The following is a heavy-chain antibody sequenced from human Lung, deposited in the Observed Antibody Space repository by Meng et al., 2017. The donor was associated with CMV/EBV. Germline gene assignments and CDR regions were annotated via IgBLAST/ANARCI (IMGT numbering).Heavy chain of an antibody. CDR1: GFTFSSYS. CDR3: TRDVSPRSSAYFAIYYFYALDV. V-gene: IGHV3-21*01. J-gene: IGHJ6*02. Sequence: GGSLRLXCAASGFTFSSYSMNWVRQAAGKGLEWVSSISNSGAYIYYADSVKGRFSISRDNAQNSLYLHMNSLRAEDTAVYYCTRDVSPRSSAYFAIYYFYALDVWGQGTXVNVSS. D-gene: IGHD2-21*01. CDR2: ISNSGAYI.